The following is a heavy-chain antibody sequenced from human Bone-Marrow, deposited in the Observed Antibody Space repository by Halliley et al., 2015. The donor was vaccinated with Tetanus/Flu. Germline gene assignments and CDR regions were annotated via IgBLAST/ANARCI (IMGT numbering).Heavy chain of an antibody. CDR1: GFTFSTYA. J-gene: IGHJ5*01. V-gene: IGHV3-30*18. D-gene: IGHD6-13*01. CDR3: AKDDGGSGYVAGWFDS. CDR2: ISNDGNDQ. Sequence: SLRLSCAASGFTFSTYAMHWVRQAPGKGLEWVASISNDGNDQSYADSVKGRFYISRDRSKSTLSLEMNSLRGEDTAVYYCAKDDGGSGYVAGWFDSWGEGAPVTVSS.